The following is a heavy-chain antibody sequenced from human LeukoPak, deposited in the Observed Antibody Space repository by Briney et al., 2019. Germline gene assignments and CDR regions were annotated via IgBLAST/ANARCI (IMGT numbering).Heavy chain of an antibody. D-gene: IGHD6-19*01. CDR1: GGSFSGYY. J-gene: IGHJ4*02. V-gene: IGHV4-34*01. CDR2: INHSGST. Sequence: SETLSLTCAVYGGSFSGYYWSWIRQPPGKGLEWIGEINHSGSTNYNPSLKSRVTISVDTSKNQFSLKLSSVTAADTAVYYCARGGKQWLVDYYFDYWGQGTLVTVSS. CDR3: ARGGKQWLVDYYFDY.